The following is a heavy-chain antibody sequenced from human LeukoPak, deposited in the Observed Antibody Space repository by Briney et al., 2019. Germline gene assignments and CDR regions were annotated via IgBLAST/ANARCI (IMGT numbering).Heavy chain of an antibody. Sequence: PSETLSLTCTVSGGSISSGSYYWSWIRQPAGKGLEWIGRIYTSGSTNYNPSLKSRVTISVDKSKNQFSLKLSSVTAADTAVYYCARGGGRPKYGSGSYPPDYWGQGTLVTVSS. D-gene: IGHD3-10*01. CDR3: ARGGGRPKYGSGSYPPDY. CDR1: GGSISSGSYY. CDR2: IYTSGST. V-gene: IGHV4-61*02. J-gene: IGHJ4*02.